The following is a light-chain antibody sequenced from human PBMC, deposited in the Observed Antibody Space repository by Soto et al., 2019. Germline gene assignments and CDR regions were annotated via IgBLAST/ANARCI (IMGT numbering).Light chain of an antibody. Sequence: ELVLTQSPGTLSLSPGERATLSCRASQSVSSSYLAWYQQKPGQAPRLLIYGASSRATGIPDRFSGSGSGTDFTLTISRLEPEDFAVYYCQQYGSSPRTFGQRTKLEIK. CDR1: QSVSSSY. CDR2: GAS. J-gene: IGKJ2*01. CDR3: QQYGSSPRT. V-gene: IGKV3-20*01.